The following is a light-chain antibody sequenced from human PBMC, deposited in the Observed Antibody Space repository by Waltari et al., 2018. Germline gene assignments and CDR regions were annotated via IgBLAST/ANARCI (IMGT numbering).Light chain of an antibody. CDR1: RTDVGTSDL. CDR3: CSCAGVTPYVL. CDR2: EVT. V-gene: IGLV2-23*02. Sequence: QSALTQPASVSGSPGQSITISCAAIRTDVGTSDLVSWYQQQPGKAPKLIIYEVTKRPSGVPDRCSGSKSGNTASLTISGLQAADEADYYCCSCAGVTPYVLFGGGTKVTVL. J-gene: IGLJ2*01.